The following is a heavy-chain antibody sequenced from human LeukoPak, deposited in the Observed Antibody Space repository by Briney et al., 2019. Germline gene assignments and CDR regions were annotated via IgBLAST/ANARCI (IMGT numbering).Heavy chain of an antibody. Sequence: PGGSLRLSCAASAFTFSSYGMHWVRQAPGKGLEWVAFIRYDGSNKYYADSVKGRFTISRDNSKNTLYLQMNSLRAEDTAVYYCAKARYYGSGSFLFDPWGQGTLVTVSP. CDR2: IRYDGSNK. J-gene: IGHJ5*02. CDR3: AKARYYGSGSFLFDP. CDR1: AFTFSSYG. D-gene: IGHD3-10*01. V-gene: IGHV3-30*02.